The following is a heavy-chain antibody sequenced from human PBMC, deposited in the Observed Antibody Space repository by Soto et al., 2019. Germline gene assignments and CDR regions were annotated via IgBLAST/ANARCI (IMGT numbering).Heavy chain of an antibody. CDR3: ARGVGNFDY. CDR2: ISWSSTTI. D-gene: IGHD1-1*01. V-gene: IGHV3-48*01. CDR1: GFHFDTAN. Sequence: GGSLRLSCVATGFHFDTANFNWVRRAPGKGLEWVSYISWSSTTIYYADSVKGRFTVARDNGKNSLYLQMNSLRAEDTAVYYCARGVGNFDYWGQGTLVTVSS. J-gene: IGHJ4*02.